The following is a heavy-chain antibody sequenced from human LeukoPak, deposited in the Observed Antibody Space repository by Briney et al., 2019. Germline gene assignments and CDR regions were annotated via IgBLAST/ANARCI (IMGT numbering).Heavy chain of an antibody. D-gene: IGHD2-21*01. CDR2: IYYGGST. CDR3: ARHYCYGGECYSFDS. CDR1: GGSISNYF. Sequence: PSETLSLTCTVDGGSISNYFWSWIRQPPGKGLEWIGYIYYGGSTNYNPSLNSRLTISVDTSRNQFSLKLRSVTAADTAVYYCARHYCYGGECYSFDSWGRGTLVSVSS. J-gene: IGHJ4*02. V-gene: IGHV4-59*08.